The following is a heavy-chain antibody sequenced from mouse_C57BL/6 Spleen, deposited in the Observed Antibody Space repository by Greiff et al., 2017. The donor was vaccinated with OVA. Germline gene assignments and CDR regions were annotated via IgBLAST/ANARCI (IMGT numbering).Heavy chain of an antibody. CDR3: AIPYDYGSSYWDWYFDV. V-gene: IGHV1-74*01. J-gene: IGHJ1*03. CDR1: GYTFTSYW. Sequence: QVQLQQPGAELVKPGASVKVSCKASGYTFTSYWMHWVKQRPGQGLEWIGRIHPSDSDTNYNQKFKGKATLTVDKSSSTAYMQLSSLTSEDSAVYYCAIPYDYGSSYWDWYFDVWGTGTTVTVSS. CDR2: IHPSDSDT. D-gene: IGHD1-1*01.